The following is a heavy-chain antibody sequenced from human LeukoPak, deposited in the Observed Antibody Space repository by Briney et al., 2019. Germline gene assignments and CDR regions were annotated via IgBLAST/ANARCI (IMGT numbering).Heavy chain of an antibody. Sequence: ASVKVSCKGFGYTFTDYSMNWVRQAPGQGLEWMGWINTNTGNPTYAQGFTGHIVFSLDTSVSTAYLQISSLKAEDTAVYYCARARGRFYDSSGPKLDYWGQGTLVTVSS. V-gene: IGHV7-4-1*02. CDR1: GYTFTDYS. J-gene: IGHJ4*02. CDR3: ARARGRFYDSSGPKLDY. D-gene: IGHD3-22*01. CDR2: INTNTGNP.